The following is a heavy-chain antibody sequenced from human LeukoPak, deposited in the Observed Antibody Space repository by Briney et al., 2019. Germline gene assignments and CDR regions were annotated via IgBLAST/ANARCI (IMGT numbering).Heavy chain of an antibody. V-gene: IGHV4-61*09. CDR2: IYTSGSI. CDR3: ARGWDSYDSSGLLLRDAFDI. J-gene: IGHJ3*02. D-gene: IGHD3-22*01. CDR1: GGSISSGNYY. Sequence: PSETLSLTCTVSGGSISSGNYYWSWIRQPAGKGLEWIGHIYTSGSINYNPSLKSRVSISVDTSKNQFSLKLNSVTAADTAVYYCARGWDSYDSSGLLLRDAFDIWGQGTMVTVSS.